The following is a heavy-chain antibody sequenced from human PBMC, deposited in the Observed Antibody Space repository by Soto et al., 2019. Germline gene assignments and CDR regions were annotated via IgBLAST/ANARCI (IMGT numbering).Heavy chain of an antibody. CDR1: GGSISSSSYY. D-gene: IGHD5-18*01. V-gene: IGHV4-39*01. CDR3: ARLPSDGYSYGYGNDY. J-gene: IGHJ4*02. CDR2: IYYSGST. Sequence: SETLSLTCTVSGGSISSSSYYWGWIRQPPGKGLEWIGSIYYSGSTYYNPSLKSRVTISVDTSKNQFSLKLSSVTAADTAVYYCARLPSDGYSYGYGNDYWGQGTLVTVSS.